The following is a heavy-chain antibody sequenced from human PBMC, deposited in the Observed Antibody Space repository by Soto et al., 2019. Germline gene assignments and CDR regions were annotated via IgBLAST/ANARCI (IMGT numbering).Heavy chain of an antibody. V-gene: IGHV3-30*03. CDR2: ISCDGSNK. D-gene: IGHD2-21*01. J-gene: IGHJ5*02. CDR1: GFVSNDYD. Sequence: HVQLAESGGGVVQPGRSLRLSCATSGFVSNDYDIHWVRQAPGKGLAWLASISCDGSNKYYADSVKGRFTISRDNSKNTLSLQINSLGAEDTAVYYCSRGIKGGLDAWGPGTLVTVSS. CDR3: SRGIKGGLDA.